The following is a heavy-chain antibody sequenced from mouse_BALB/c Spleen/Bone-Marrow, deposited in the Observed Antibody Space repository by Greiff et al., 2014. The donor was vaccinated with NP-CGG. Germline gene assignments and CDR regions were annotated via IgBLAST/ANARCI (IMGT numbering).Heavy chain of an antibody. Sequence: VQGVESGAELVKPGASVKSSCKASGYTFTSYYMYWVKQRPGQGLEWFGEINPSNGGTNFNEKFKNKATLTVDKSSSTAYMQLSSLTSEDSAVYYCSRGRRDALDYWGQGTSVTVSS. CDR3: SRGRRDALDY. CDR1: GYTFTSYY. CDR2: INPSNGGT. V-gene: IGHV1S81*02. J-gene: IGHJ4*01.